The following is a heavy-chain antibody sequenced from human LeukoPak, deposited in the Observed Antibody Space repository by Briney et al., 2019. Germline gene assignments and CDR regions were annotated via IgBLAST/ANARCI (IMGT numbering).Heavy chain of an antibody. CDR2: IYSGGST. CDR3: ARGVPHYDILTGYQYYFDY. CDR1: GFTFSSYS. J-gene: IGHJ4*02. D-gene: IGHD3-9*01. Sequence: PGGSLRLSCAASGFTFSSYSMNWVRQAPGKGLEWVSVIYSGGSTYYADSVKGRFTISRDNSKNTLYLQMNSLRAEDTAAYYCARGVPHYDILTGYQYYFDYWGQGTLVTVSS. V-gene: IGHV3-53*01.